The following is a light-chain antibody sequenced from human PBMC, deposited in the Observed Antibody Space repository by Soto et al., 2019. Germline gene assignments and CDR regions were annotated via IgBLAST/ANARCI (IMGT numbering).Light chain of an antibody. Sequence: DVEMTQSPSTLSGSIGDRVTITCRASQTISSWLSCYQQKPGKAPKPLIYKASTLKSGVPSRFSGSGSGTESTLTISSLQPDDFATNYCQHYNSYSEAFGQGTKWIS. CDR1: QTISSW. CDR2: KAS. J-gene: IGKJ1*01. CDR3: QHYNSYSEA. V-gene: IGKV1-5*03.